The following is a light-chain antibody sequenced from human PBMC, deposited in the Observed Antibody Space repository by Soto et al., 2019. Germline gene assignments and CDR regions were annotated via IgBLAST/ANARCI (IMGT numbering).Light chain of an antibody. Sequence: EIVLTQSPGTLSLSPGERATLSCRASQSVSSSYLAWYQQKPGQAPRLLIYGASSRATGIPDRFSGSGSGTDFTLTISRLEPEDFAVYYCQQYGSSPRYTCGQGTKVEIK. CDR1: QSVSSSY. J-gene: IGKJ1*01. CDR2: GAS. V-gene: IGKV3-20*01. CDR3: QQYGSSPRYT.